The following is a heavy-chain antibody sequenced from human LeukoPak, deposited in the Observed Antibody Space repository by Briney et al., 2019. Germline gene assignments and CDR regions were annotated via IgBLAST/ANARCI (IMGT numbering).Heavy chain of an antibody. V-gene: IGHV1-2*02. D-gene: IGHD3-22*01. CDR2: INPNSGGT. Sequence: ASVKVSCKASGYTFTGYYMHWVRQAPGQGLEWMGWINPNSGGTNYAQKFQGRVTMTRDTSISTAYMELSRLRSDDTAVYYCARTYYYDSSGYALTEWGQGTLVTVSS. CDR1: GYTFTGYY. J-gene: IGHJ4*02. CDR3: ARTYYYDSSGYALTE.